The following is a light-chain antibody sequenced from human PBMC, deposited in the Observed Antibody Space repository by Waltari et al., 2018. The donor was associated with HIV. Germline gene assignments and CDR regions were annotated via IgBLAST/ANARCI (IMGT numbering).Light chain of an antibody. CDR3: TAYKYSNRAYV. Sequence: QSALTQPASVSGSPGQSITISCIGSNNDVGDYNHVAWYQQHPDKDPKLPIYDVTNRAPGVSNRVSFSKSGNTGALASSGLQAEDGADYFCTAYKYSNRAYVFGTGTKVTVL. V-gene: IGLV2-14*03. CDR2: DVT. CDR1: NNDVGDYNH. J-gene: IGLJ1*01.